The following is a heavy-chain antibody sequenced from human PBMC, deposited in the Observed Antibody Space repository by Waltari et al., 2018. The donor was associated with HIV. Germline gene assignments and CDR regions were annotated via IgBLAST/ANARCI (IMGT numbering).Heavy chain of an antibody. CDR3: ARAVLRYFDNWFDP. Sequence: QVQLQESGPGLVKPSETLSLTCAVSGYSISSCYYWGWIRQPPGKGLAGIGSLYHSGDKYYNQSAKMRISISREPAKSHFSLKLGAVTAGDTAVYFCARAVLRYFDNWFDPWGQGTLVTVS. V-gene: IGHV4-38-2*01. CDR2: LYHSGDK. J-gene: IGHJ5*02. D-gene: IGHD3-9*01. CDR1: GYSISSCYY.